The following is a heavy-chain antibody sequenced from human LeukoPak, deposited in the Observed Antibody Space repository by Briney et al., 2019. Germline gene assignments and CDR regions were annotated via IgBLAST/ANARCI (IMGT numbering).Heavy chain of an antibody. J-gene: IGHJ3*02. Sequence: SETLSLTCTVSGGSISSYYWSWIRQPAGKGLEWIGRIYTSGSTNYNPSLKSRVTISVDTSKNQFSLKLSSVTDADTAVYYCARAKDTIFGVDHAFDIWGQGTMVTVSS. CDR2: IYTSGST. V-gene: IGHV4-4*07. D-gene: IGHD3-3*01. CDR3: ARAKDTIFGVDHAFDI. CDR1: GGSISSYY.